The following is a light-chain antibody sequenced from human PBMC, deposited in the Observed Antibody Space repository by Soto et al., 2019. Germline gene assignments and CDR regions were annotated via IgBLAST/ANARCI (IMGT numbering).Light chain of an antibody. CDR3: QQRYSTTWT. V-gene: IGKV1-39*01. CDR2: AAS. J-gene: IGKJ1*01. Sequence: DIQMTQSPSSLSESAGDRVTITCRASQGISTYLNWYQQKPGKAPKLLIYAASSLQSGVPSRFSGSGSETDFTLTISSLQPEDFATYSCQQRYSTTWTFGQGTKVDIK. CDR1: QGISTY.